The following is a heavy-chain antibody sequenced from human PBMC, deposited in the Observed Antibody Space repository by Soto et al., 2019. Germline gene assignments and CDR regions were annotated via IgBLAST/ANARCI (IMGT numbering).Heavy chain of an antibody. V-gene: IGHV4-59*01. J-gene: IGHJ5*02. CDR1: GGSISNYY. CDR3: ASGGNWFDP. CDR2: MYYNGNI. D-gene: IGHD3-16*01. Sequence: SETLSLTCNVSGGSISNYYWTWVRQSPEKGLEWIGYMYYNGNINYNPSLKSRVTISIDTSRNQFSLTLKSVTAADTAVYYCASGGNWFDPWGQGVLVTVSS.